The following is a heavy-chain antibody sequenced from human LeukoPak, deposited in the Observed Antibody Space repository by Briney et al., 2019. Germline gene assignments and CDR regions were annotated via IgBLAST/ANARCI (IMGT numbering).Heavy chain of an antibody. D-gene: IGHD1-1*01. CDR1: GFTFSGYA. V-gene: IGHV3-30-3*01. CDR2: ISYDGSNK. CDR3: ARDLNWAFDY. J-gene: IGHJ4*02. Sequence: TGGSLRLSCAASGFTFSGYAMHWVRQAPGKGLEWVALISYDGSNKYYADSVNGRFTISRDNSKNTLYLQMNSLRADDTAVYYCARDLNWAFDYWGQGTLVTASS.